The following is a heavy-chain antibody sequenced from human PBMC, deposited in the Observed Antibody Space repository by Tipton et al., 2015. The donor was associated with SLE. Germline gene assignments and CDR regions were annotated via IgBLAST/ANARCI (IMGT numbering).Heavy chain of an antibody. D-gene: IGHD6-19*01. V-gene: IGHV4-59*01. Sequence: TLSLTCIVSGDSLSSSYWSWVRQPPGKGLGWIGSLDDSGNPNYNPSLRSRVTMSIDTSKSQFSLKLSSVTAADTAVFYCAKGSGWYKDWGQGTLVTVSS. CDR2: LDDSGNP. CDR3: AKGSGWYKD. J-gene: IGHJ4*02. CDR1: GDSLSSSY.